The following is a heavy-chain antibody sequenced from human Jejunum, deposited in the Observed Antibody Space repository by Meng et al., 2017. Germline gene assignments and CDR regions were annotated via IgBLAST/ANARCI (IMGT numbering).Heavy chain of an antibody. Sequence: QVQLQESGPGLVKPSGTLSLTGAVSGGSISNNNWWSWVRQPPGKGLEWIGEISHTGRINYNPSLKSRVTMSLDKSKNQFSLDLTSVTGADTAVYYCARDLLDPNIAATGWFDPWGQGTLVTVSS. J-gene: IGHJ5*02. V-gene: IGHV4-4*02. CDR1: GGSISNNNW. CDR2: ISHTGRI. D-gene: IGHD2/OR15-2a*01. CDR3: ARDLLDPNIAATGWFDP.